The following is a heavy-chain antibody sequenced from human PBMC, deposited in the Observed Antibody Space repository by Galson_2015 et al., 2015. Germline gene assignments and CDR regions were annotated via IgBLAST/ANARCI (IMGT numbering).Heavy chain of an antibody. CDR2: IIPIFGTA. V-gene: IGHV1-69*01. D-gene: IGHD5-24*01. J-gene: IGHJ4*02. Sequence: SCKASGGTFSSYAISWVRQAPGQGLEWMGGIIPIFGTANYAQKFQGRVTITADESTSTAYMELSSLRSEDTAVYYCARGMATITTRFDYWGQGTLVTVSS. CDR3: ARGMATITTRFDY. CDR1: GGTFSSYA.